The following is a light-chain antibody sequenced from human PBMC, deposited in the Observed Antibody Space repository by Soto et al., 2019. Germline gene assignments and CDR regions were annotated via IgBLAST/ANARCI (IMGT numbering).Light chain of an antibody. J-gene: IGLJ1*01. Sequence: QSVLTQPPSASGSPGQSVTISCTGTSSDVGGYSSVAWFQHHPGKAPKLMIYEVSKRPSGVPDRFSGSKSGNTASLTVSGLQAEDEADYYCISYAGSSNYVFGTGTKVTVL. V-gene: IGLV2-8*01. CDR2: EVS. CDR1: SSDVGGYSS. CDR3: ISYAGSSNYV.